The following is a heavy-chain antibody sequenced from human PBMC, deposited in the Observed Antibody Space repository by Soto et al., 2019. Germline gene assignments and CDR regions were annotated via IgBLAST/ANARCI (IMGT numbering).Heavy chain of an antibody. Sequence: QVQLQESGPGLVKPSETLSLTCTVSGGSISKYYWSWFRQPPGRGLEWIGNIYYSGSTNYNPSLKSRFTISVDTSKNQFSLKLSSVTATDTAVYYCAREKGYSSGWYYDAFDIWGQGTMVTVSS. J-gene: IGHJ3*02. D-gene: IGHD6-19*01. V-gene: IGHV4-59*01. CDR2: IYYSGST. CDR1: GGSISKYY. CDR3: AREKGYSSGWYYDAFDI.